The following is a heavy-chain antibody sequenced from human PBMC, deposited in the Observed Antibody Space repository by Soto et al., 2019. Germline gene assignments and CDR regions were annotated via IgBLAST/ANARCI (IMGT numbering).Heavy chain of an antibody. CDR3: XXXXXXXXXXXXXWFDP. Sequence: QVQLVQSGAEVKKPGSSVKVSCKASGGTFSSYAITWVRQAPGQGLEWMGGIIPIFGTANYAQKFQGRVXXXXXXXXXXXXXXXXXXXXXXXXXXXXXXXXXXXXXXXXXWFDPWGQGTLVTVSS. CDR1: GGTFSSYA. CDR2: IIPIFGTA. J-gene: IGHJ5*02. V-gene: IGHV1-69*05.